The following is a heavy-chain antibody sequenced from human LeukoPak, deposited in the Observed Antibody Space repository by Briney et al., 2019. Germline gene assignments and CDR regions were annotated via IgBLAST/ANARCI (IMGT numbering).Heavy chain of an antibody. D-gene: IGHD1-1*01. CDR2: ITDSYST. CDR3: ARDRQIIQLWPYMDV. J-gene: IGHJ6*04. CDR1: GITFSDSA. Sequence: PGGSLRLSCAASGITFSDSAMYWVRQAPGKGLECVSVITDSYSTYYADSAKGRFTVSRDNSQNTLYLQMDSLREEDTAVYYCARDRQIIQLWPYMDVWGKGTTITVSS. V-gene: IGHV3-23*01.